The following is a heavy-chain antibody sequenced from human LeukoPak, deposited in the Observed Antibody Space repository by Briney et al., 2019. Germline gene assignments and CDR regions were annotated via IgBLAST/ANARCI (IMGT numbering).Heavy chain of an antibody. V-gene: IGHV3-9*01. CDR3: AKDLKDYYGSGIDY. Sequence: GGSLRLSCAASGFTFDDYAMHWVRHAPGKGLEWVSGISWNSGSIGYADSVKGRFTISRDNAKNSLYLQMNSLRAEDTALYYCAKDLKDYYGSGIDYWGQGTLVTVSS. CDR1: GFTFDDYA. CDR2: ISWNSGSI. J-gene: IGHJ4*02. D-gene: IGHD3-10*01.